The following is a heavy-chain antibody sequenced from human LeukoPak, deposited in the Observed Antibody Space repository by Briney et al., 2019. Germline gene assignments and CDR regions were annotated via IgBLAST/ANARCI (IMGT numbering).Heavy chain of an antibody. J-gene: IGHJ5*02. Sequence: PGGSLRLSCAASGFTFSSYAMSWVRQAPGKGLEWVSAISGSGGSTYYADSVKGRFTISRDNSKNTQYLQMNSLRAEDTAVYYCAKSHSEAMALSWCVPWGQGTLVTVSS. V-gene: IGHV3-23*01. D-gene: IGHD5-18*01. CDR3: AKSHSEAMALSWCVP. CDR2: ISGSGGST. CDR1: GFTFSSYA.